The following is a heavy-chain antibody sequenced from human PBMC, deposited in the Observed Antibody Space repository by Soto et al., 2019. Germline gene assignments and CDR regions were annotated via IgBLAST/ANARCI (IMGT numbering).Heavy chain of an antibody. CDR1: GFTFGDYA. V-gene: IGHV3-9*01. D-gene: IGHD6-19*01. CDR2: ISWNSGSI. CDR3: AKSHTTSGWYVTTDY. J-gene: IGHJ4*02. Sequence: GGSLRLSCAASGFTFGDYAMQWVRQSPGKGLEWVSAISWNSGSIDYADSVKGRFTISRDNAKNSLYLQMNSLRAEDTALYYCAKSHTTSGWYVTTDYWGQGTRVTVSS.